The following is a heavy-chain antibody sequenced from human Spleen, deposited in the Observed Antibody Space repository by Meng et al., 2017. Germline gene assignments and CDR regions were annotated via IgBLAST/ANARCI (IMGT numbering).Heavy chain of an antibody. CDR1: GGSFSDYY. V-gene: IGHV4-34*01. CDR3: ARGPTTMAHDFDY. CDR2: INHSGST. Sequence: QVRLEQGGAGLLKPSETLSLTCGVSGGSFSDYYWSGIRQPPGKGLEWIGEINHSGSTNYNPSIESRATISVDTSQNNLSLKLSSVTAADSAVYYCARGPTTMAHDFDYWGQGTLVTVSS. J-gene: IGHJ4*02. D-gene: IGHD4-11*01.